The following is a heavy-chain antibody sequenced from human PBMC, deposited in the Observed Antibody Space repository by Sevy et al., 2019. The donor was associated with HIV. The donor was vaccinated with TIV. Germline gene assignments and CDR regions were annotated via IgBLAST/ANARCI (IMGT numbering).Heavy chain of an antibody. CDR1: GLTFSSYW. CDR2: IKQDGSEK. D-gene: IGHD2-15*01. Sequence: GGSLRLSCAASGLTFSSYWMSWVRQAPGKGLECVAHIKQDGSEKYYVDSVKGRFTISRDNAKNSLYLQMNSLRAEDTAVYYCARVQGYCSGGSCYYYYYGMDVWGQGTTVTVSS. CDR3: ARVQGYCSGGSCYYYYYGMDV. J-gene: IGHJ6*02. V-gene: IGHV3-7*03.